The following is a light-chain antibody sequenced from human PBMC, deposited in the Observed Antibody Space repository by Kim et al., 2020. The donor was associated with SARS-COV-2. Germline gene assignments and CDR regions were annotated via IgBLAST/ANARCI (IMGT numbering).Light chain of an antibody. V-gene: IGLV1-44*01. CDR1: TPTVASNA. CDR3: AAWDDSLNVVV. CDR2: KSD. J-gene: IGLJ2*01. Sequence: GPRVTISCSGTTPTVASNAVNWYQQLPGTAPKLLVYKSDQRPSEVPDRFSASKSGTSASLAINGLQSEDEADYYCAAWDDSLNVVVFGGGTQLTVL.